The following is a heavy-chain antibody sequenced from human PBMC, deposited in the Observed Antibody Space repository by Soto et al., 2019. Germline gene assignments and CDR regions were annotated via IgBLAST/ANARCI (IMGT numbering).Heavy chain of an antibody. Sequence: SETLSLTCSVSGGSINSDDSFWGWVRQSPGKGLEWIGSLYYGGSTFYNPSLKSRVTISLDTSKNHFSLRLTSVTAADTAIYYCARQLPVGATSWFDPWGQGTLVTVSS. J-gene: IGHJ5*02. CDR2: LYYGGST. CDR3: ARQLPVGATSWFDP. D-gene: IGHD1-26*01. CDR1: GGSINSDDSF. V-gene: IGHV4-39*01.